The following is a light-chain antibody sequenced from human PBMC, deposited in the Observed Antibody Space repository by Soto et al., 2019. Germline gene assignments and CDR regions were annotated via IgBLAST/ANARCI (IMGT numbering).Light chain of an antibody. J-gene: IGLJ2*01. CDR3: SSFTSKSTRI. Sequence: QSALTQPASVSGSPGQSITISCAGTMRDIGAYNLVSWYQQHPRKAPQLIIYEVRNRPSGISFRFSGSKSGNTASLTISGLQAEDEADYYCSSFTSKSTRIFGGGTKLTVL. V-gene: IGLV2-14*03. CDR1: MRDIGAYNL. CDR2: EVR.